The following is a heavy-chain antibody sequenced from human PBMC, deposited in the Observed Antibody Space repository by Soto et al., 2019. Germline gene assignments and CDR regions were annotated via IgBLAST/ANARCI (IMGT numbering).Heavy chain of an antibody. CDR1: GYSFTKYW. V-gene: IGHV5-51*01. J-gene: IGHJ3*02. D-gene: IGHD2-2*01. Sequence: GESLKISCKGSGYSFTKYWIGWVRQMPGKGLEWMAIIYPDESDTRYSPSFQGQVTISADKSISTAYLQWSSLKASDTAMYYCASAIVVVPAAMVPDAFDIWGQGTMVTVSS. CDR3: ASAIVVVPAAMVPDAFDI. CDR2: IYPDESDT.